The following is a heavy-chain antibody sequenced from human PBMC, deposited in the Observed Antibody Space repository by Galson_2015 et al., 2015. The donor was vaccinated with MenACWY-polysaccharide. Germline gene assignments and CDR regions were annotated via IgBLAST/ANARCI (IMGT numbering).Heavy chain of an antibody. Sequence: SLRLSCAASGIRFSGSGMHWVRQAPGKGLEWVAVIQYDGTNKVYADSVKGRFTISRDNSKNTLYLEMNTLGVEDTAVYCCAREGSRIVFHAFDIWGQGTMVTVSS. CDR1: GIRFSGSG. J-gene: IGHJ3*02. CDR2: IQYDGTNK. V-gene: IGHV3-33*01. D-gene: IGHD2-2*01. CDR3: AREGSRIVFHAFDI.